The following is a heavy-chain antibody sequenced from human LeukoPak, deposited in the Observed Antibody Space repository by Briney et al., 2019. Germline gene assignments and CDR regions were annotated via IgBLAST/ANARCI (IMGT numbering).Heavy chain of an antibody. J-gene: IGHJ4*02. V-gene: IGHV3-23*01. D-gene: IGHD5-18*01. CDR1: GFTFSSYA. Sequence: GGSLRLSCAASGFTFSSYAMSWVRQTPGKGLEWVSVISGGGGSTYYADSVKGRFTISRDNSKNMLYLQMNSLRAEDTAVYYCAGRRTGYSSGYGHWGQGTLVTVSS. CDR2: ISGGGGST. CDR3: AGRRTGYSSGYGH.